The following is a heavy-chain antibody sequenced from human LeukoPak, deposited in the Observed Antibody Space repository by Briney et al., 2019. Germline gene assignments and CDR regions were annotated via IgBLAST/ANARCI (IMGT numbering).Heavy chain of an antibody. CDR3: ARDLRVGATNWFDP. Sequence: GASVKVSCKASGATFSSYAISWVRQAPGQGLEWMGRIIPIFGTANYAQKFQCGVTITTDESTSTAYMELSSLRSEDTAVYYCARDLRVGATNWFDPWGQGTLVTVSS. CDR1: GATFSSYA. CDR2: IIPIFGTA. J-gene: IGHJ5*02. D-gene: IGHD1-26*01. V-gene: IGHV1-69*05.